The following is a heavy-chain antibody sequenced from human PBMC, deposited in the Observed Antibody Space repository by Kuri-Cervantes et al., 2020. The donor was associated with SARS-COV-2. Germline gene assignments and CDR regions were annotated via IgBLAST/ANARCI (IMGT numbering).Heavy chain of an antibody. D-gene: IGHD3-22*01. CDR3: ARDSPGRYYDSSGYAPWPRYFDL. V-gene: IGHV4-59*01. Sequence: SETLSLTCTVSGGSISSYYWSWIRQSPGKGLEWIGYIYYSGSTSYNPSLKSRVTISVDTSKNQFSLKLSSVTAADTAVYYCARDSPGRYYDSSGYAPWPRYFDLWGRGTLVPSPQ. CDR1: GGSISSYY. J-gene: IGHJ2*01. CDR2: IYYSGST.